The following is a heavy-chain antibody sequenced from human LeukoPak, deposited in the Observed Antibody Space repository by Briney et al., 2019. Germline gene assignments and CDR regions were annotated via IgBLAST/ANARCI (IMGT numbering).Heavy chain of an antibody. CDR1: GYSFTSYW. D-gene: IGHD4-11*01. Sequence: GESLKISCKSSGYSFTSYWIAWVRQMPGKGLEWMGILYPGDSDTRYSPSFQGQVTISADKSLSTAFLQWNSLKASDTAMYYCARVAGRLTTVAGSYYYYMDVWGKGTTVTVSS. V-gene: IGHV5-51*01. J-gene: IGHJ6*03. CDR2: LYPGDSDT. CDR3: ARVAGRLTTVAGSYYYYMDV.